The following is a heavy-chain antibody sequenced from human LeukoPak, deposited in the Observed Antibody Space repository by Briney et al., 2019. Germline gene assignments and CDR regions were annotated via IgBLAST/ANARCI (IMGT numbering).Heavy chain of an antibody. Sequence: KRSETLSLTCTVSGGSISSYYWSWIRQPPGKGLEWIGYIYYSGSTNYNPSLKSRVTISVDTSKNQFSLKLSSVTAADTAVYYCARAIWFNLDPGFDYWGQGTLVTVSS. CDR1: GGSISSYY. CDR2: IYYSGST. V-gene: IGHV4-59*01. J-gene: IGHJ4*02. D-gene: IGHD3-10*01. CDR3: ARAIWFNLDPGFDY.